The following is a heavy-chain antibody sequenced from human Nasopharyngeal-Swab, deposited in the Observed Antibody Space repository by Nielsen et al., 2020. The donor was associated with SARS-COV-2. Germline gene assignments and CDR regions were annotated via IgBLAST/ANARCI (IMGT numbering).Heavy chain of an antibody. J-gene: IGHJ5*02. Sequence: GESLKISCKGSGYSFTSYWISWVRQMPGKGLEWMGRIDPSDSYTNYSPSFQGHVTISADKSISTAYLQWSSLKASDTAMYYCARLERFLEWSNWFDPWGQGTLVTSPQ. V-gene: IGHV5-10-1*01. CDR3: ARLERFLEWSNWFDP. CDR2: IDPSDSYT. CDR1: GYSFTSYW. D-gene: IGHD3-3*01.